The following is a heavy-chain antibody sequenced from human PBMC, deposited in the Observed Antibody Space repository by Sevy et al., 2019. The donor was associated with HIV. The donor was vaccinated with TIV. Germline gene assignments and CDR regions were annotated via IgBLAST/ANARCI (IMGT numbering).Heavy chain of an antibody. CDR2: IYYSGST. D-gene: IGHD6-19*01. CDR1: GGSISSSSYY. Sequence: SQTLSLTCTVSGGSISSSSYYWGWIRQPPGKGLEWIGSIYYSGSTYYNPSLKSRVTISVDTSKNQFSLKLSSVTAADTAVYYCARNPRPGIAVADPKGFDYWGQGTLVTVSS. CDR3: ARNPRPGIAVADPKGFDY. J-gene: IGHJ4*02. V-gene: IGHV4-39*01.